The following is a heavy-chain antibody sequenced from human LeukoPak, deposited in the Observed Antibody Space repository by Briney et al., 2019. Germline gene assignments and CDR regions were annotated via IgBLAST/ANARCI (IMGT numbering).Heavy chain of an antibody. V-gene: IGHV4-34*01. Sequence: SETLSLTCAVYGGSFSGYYWSWIRQPPGKGLEWIGEINHSGSTNYNPSLKSRVTISVDTSKNQFSLKLSSVTAAGTAVYYCARGGGLPNCSGGSCYPYPTNWFDPWGQGTLVTVSS. CDR2: INHSGST. J-gene: IGHJ5*02. D-gene: IGHD2-15*01. CDR1: GGSFSGYY. CDR3: ARGGGLPNCSGGSCYPYPTNWFDP.